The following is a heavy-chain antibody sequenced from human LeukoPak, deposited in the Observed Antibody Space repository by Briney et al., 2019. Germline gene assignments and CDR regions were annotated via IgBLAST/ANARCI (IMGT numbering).Heavy chain of an antibody. V-gene: IGHV5-51*01. CDR2: INPTDADT. J-gene: IGHJ4*02. CDR3: ARYDSSGYIDY. D-gene: IGHD3-22*01. Sequence: GESLKISCKGSGYSFTSYWIGWVRQMPGKGLEWMGVINPTDADTGYSPSFQGQVTISADKSVSTAYLQWSSLKASDTAMYYCARYDSSGYIDYWGQGTLVNVSS. CDR1: GYSFTSYW.